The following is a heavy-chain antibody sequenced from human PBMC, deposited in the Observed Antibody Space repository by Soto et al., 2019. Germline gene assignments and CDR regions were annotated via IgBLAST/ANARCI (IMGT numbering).Heavy chain of an antibody. D-gene: IGHD1-26*01. Sequence: SSVNVSCKASGGTFSSYAISWVRQAPGQGLEWMGGIIPIFGTANYAQKFQGRVTITADESTSTAYMELSRLRSEDTAVYYCARAGVGATTGYYGMDVWGQGTTVTVSS. J-gene: IGHJ6*02. V-gene: IGHV1-69*13. CDR2: IIPIFGTA. CDR1: GGTFSSYA. CDR3: ARAGVGATTGYYGMDV.